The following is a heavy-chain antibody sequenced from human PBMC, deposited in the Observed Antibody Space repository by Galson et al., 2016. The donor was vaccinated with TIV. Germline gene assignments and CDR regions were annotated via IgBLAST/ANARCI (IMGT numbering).Heavy chain of an antibody. V-gene: IGHV3-23*01. Sequence: SLRLSCAGSGFTFSRFTMCWVRQAPGKGLQWVSSMSASGGSTYYADSVKGRFTISREISKNTLYLQMNSLRAEDTAMYYCAKGSSWSPPVPNYFDHWGQGALVTVSS. CDR3: AKGSSWSPPVPNYFDH. D-gene: IGHD6-13*01. J-gene: IGHJ4*02. CDR2: MSASGGST. CDR1: GFTFSRFT.